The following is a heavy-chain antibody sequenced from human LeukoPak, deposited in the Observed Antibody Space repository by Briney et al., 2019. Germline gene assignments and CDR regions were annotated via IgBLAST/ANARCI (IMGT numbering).Heavy chain of an antibody. J-gene: IGHJ4*02. V-gene: IGHV3-23*01. D-gene: IGHD4-17*01. Sequence: VQPGGSLRLSCAASGFTFSSYAMSCVRQAPGNGLEWVTAISGSGGSTYYADSVKGRFTISRDNSKNTLYLQMNNLRVDDTAVYYCAKHPWEDDSGYLYWGQGTLATVTS. CDR1: GFTFSSYA. CDR2: ISGSGGST. CDR3: AKHPWEDDSGYLY.